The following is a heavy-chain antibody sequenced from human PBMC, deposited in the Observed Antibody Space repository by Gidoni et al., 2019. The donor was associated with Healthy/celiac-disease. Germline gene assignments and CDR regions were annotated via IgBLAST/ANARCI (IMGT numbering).Heavy chain of an antibody. CDR1: GFAFSRYG. V-gene: IGHV3-30*02. CDR3: AKGSSSWYDEDAFDI. CDR2: IRYDGSNK. Sequence: QVQLVESGGGVVKPGGSLRLACAASGFAFSRYGMHWVRQAPGKGLGWVAFIRYDGSNKYYADSVKCRFTISRDNTKNTLYLQMNSLRAEDTAVYYCAKGSSSWYDEDAFDIWGQGTMVTVSS. J-gene: IGHJ3*02. D-gene: IGHD6-13*01.